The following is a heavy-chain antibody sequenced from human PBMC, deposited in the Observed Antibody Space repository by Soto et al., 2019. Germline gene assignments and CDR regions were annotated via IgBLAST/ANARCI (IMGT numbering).Heavy chain of an antibody. CDR3: ARDRQDYGDYVYYYYMDV. CDR1: GYTFTSYD. Sequence: ASVKVSCTASGYTFTSYDINWVRQATGQGLEWMGWMNPNSGNTGYAQKFQGRVTMTRNTSISTAYMELSSLRSEDTAVYYCARDRQDYGDYVYYYYMDVWGKGTTVTVSS. CDR2: MNPNSGNT. V-gene: IGHV1-8*01. J-gene: IGHJ6*03. D-gene: IGHD4-17*01.